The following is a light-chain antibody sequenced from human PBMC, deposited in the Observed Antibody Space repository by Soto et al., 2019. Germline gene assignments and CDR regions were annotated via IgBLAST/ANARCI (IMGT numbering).Light chain of an antibody. Sequence: QSALTQPASVSASPGQSITISCTGTSSDIGGYNFVSWYQQHPGKAPKLLIYDVSNRPSGVPARFSGSKSGNTASLTISGLQAEGEADYYCSSYTTSSTRVFGGGTKVTVL. J-gene: IGLJ2*01. V-gene: IGLV2-14*03. CDR1: SSDIGGYNF. CDR3: SSYTTSSTRV. CDR2: DVS.